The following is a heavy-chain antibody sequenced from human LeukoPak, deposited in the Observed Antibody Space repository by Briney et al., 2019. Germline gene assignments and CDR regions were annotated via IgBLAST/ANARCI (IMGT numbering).Heavy chain of an antibody. J-gene: IGHJ4*02. CDR2: IYYSGST. Sequence: SETLSLTCTVSGGCISSSSYYWGWIHQPPGKGLEWIGSIYYSGSTYYNPSLKSRVTISVDTSKNQFSLKLSSVTAADTAVYYCATLLGGSYYFFDYWGQGTLVTVSS. CDR3: ATLLGGSYYFFDY. D-gene: IGHD1-26*01. CDR1: GGCISSSSYY. V-gene: IGHV4-39*01.